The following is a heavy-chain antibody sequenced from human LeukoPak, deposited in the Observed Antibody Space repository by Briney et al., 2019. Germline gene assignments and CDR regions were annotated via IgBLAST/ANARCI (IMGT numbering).Heavy chain of an antibody. J-gene: IGHJ4*02. Sequence: PVKVSCKASGGTFSSYAISWVRQAPGQGLEWMGGIIPIFGTANYAQKFQGRVTITADESTSTAYMELSSLRSEDTAVYYCARALRYYYDSSGYPAVYFDYWGQGTLVTVSS. CDR3: ARALRYYYDSSGYPAVYFDY. V-gene: IGHV1-69*13. D-gene: IGHD3-22*01. CDR2: IIPIFGTA. CDR1: GGTFSSYA.